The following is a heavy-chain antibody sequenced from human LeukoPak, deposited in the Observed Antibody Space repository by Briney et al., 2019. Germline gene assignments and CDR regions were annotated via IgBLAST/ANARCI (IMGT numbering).Heavy chain of an antibody. V-gene: IGHV3-7*01. Sequence: GGSLRLSCAASGFLFSKYWMTWVRQAPGKGLEWVANIKEDDSEIYYVESVKGRFTISRDNAKNSPYLEMSSLRAEDTAVYYCARDLYRIVVVPHYFDYWGQGTLVTVSS. CDR3: ARDLYRIVVVPHYFDY. D-gene: IGHD3-22*01. J-gene: IGHJ4*02. CDR2: IKEDDSEI. CDR1: GFLFSKYW.